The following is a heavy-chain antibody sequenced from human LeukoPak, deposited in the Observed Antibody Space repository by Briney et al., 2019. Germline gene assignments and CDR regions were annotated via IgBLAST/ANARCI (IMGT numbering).Heavy chain of an antibody. V-gene: IGHV3-7*01. Sequence: SGGSLRLSCSASGFTFSGYWMMWVRQAPGKGLEWVGNISQGDSEKNYVDFVKGRFTISRDNAKSSLYLQMNSLRAEDTAIYYCATDRKVGTWDPRFNYWGQATLVTVSS. D-gene: IGHD4-23*01. CDR2: ISQGDSEK. CDR3: ATDRKVGTWDPRFNY. J-gene: IGHJ4*02. CDR1: GFTFSGYW.